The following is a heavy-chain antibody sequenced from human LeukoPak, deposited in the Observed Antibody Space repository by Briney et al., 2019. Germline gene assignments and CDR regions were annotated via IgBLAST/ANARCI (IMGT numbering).Heavy chain of an antibody. D-gene: IGHD5-24*01. Sequence: ASVKVSCKASGYTFTGYYMHWVRQAPGQGLEWMGWINPNSGGTNYAQKFQGRVTMTRDTSISTAYMELSRLRSDDTAVYYCASAIRDGYNYDYFDYWGQGTLVTVSS. CDR1: GYTFTGYY. J-gene: IGHJ4*02. CDR3: ASAIRDGYNYDYFDY. CDR2: INPNSGGT. V-gene: IGHV1-2*02.